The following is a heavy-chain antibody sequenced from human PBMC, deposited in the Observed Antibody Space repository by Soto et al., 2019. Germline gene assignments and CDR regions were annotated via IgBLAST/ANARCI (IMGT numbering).Heavy chain of an antibody. D-gene: IGHD1-26*01. CDR3: ARHDSGSYYTHFDY. CDR1: GFSISRYY. V-gene: IGHV4-59*08. Sequence: SEALSLTCTVSGFSISRYYWSWIREPPVKGLEWIGYIYYSGSTNSPPSLKSRVTISVDTSKNQFSLKLSSVTAADTAVYYCARHDSGSYYTHFDYWGQGTLVTVS. CDR2: IYYSGST. J-gene: IGHJ4*02.